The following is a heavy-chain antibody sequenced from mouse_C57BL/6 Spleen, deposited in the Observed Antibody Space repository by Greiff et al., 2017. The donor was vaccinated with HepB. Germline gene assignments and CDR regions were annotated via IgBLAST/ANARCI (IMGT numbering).Heavy chain of an antibody. CDR3: ADYDVNYAMDY. CDR1: GYSFTSYY. CDR2: IYPGSGNT. V-gene: IGHV1-66*01. J-gene: IGHJ4*01. D-gene: IGHD2-4*01. Sequence: QVQLQQSGPELVKPGASVKISCKASGYSFTSYYIHWVKQRPGQGLEWIGWIYPGSGNTKYNEKFKGKATLTADTSSSTAYMQLSSLTSEDSAVYYCADYDVNYAMDYWGQGTSVTVSS.